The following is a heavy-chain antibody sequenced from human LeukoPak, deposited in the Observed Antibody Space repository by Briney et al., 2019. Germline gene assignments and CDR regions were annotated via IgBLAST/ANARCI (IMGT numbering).Heavy chain of an antibody. D-gene: IGHD3-3*01. CDR3: ASHLFWSGPFSG. Sequence: PSETLSLTCTVSGGSISSGSYYWSWIRQPAGKGLEWIGRIYTSGSTNYNPSLKSRVTISVDTSKNQFSLKLSSVTAADTAVYYCASHLFWSGPFSGWGQGTLVTVSS. J-gene: IGHJ4*02. CDR1: GGSISSGSYY. CDR2: IYTSGST. V-gene: IGHV4-61*02.